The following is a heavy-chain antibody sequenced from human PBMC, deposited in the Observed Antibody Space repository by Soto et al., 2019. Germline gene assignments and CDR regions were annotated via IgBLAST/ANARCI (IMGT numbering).Heavy chain of an antibody. V-gene: IGHV4-59*08. Sequence: PSETLSLTCTVSGGSISSYYWSWIRQPPGKGLEWIGYIYYSGSTNYNPSLKSRVTISVDTSKNQFSLKLSSVTAADTAVYYCARRDSSSWFNWFEPWGQGTLVTVS. J-gene: IGHJ5*02. CDR1: GGSISSYY. CDR3: ARRDSSSWFNWFEP. CDR2: IYYSGST. D-gene: IGHD6-13*01.